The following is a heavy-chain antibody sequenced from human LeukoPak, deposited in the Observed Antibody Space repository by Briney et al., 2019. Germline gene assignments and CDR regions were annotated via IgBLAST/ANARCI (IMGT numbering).Heavy chain of an antibody. CDR2: IQPSGST. D-gene: IGHD2-2*01. CDR1: DGSFSTSF. Sequence: PSETLSLTCVAYDGSFSTSFWSWIRQPPGEGLEWIGEIQPSGSTKYNPSLKSRVTVSADTSKNEVSLRMSSVTAADTAFYYCTKGSVSSTTRGFDTWGQGTLVIVSS. V-gene: IGHV4-34*01. J-gene: IGHJ5*02. CDR3: TKGSVSSTTRGFDT.